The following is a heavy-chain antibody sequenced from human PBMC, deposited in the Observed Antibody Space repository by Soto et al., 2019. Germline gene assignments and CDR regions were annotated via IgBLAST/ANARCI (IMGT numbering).Heavy chain of an antibody. Sequence: QITLKESGPTVVKPTETLTLTCTFSGFSLTTSGVGVGWVRQSPGKAPEWLALIYWDDDKRYSTSLNSRIIITKETSKNQVVLTMANVDPADTATYYCAHRVLRTVFGLVTTTAIYFDFWGPGTPVVVSS. D-gene: IGHD3-3*01. CDR3: AHRVLRTVFGLVTTTAIYFDF. CDR1: GFSLTTSGVG. J-gene: IGHJ4*02. CDR2: IYWDDDK. V-gene: IGHV2-5*02.